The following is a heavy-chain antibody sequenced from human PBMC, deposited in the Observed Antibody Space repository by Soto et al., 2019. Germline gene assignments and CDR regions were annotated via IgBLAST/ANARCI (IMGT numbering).Heavy chain of an antibody. CDR1: GGSISSNAYY. CDR2: VFYTGST. Sequence: SETLSLTCSVSGGSISSNAYYWGWIRQPPGKDLEWVGSVFYTGSTYYSPSLKSRVTISVDTSKNQFSLNLNSVTAADTAVYYCARFDYYDSSGYLDFGPKWGQGTLVT. D-gene: IGHD3-22*01. J-gene: IGHJ4*02. CDR3: ARFDYYDSSGYLDFGPK. V-gene: IGHV4-39*01.